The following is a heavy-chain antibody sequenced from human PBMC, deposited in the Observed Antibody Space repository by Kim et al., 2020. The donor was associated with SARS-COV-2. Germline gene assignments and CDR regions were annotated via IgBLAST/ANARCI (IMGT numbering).Heavy chain of an antibody. D-gene: IGHD6-13*01. CDR3: ATEGTTQGSGWYPHYYGLGV. V-gene: IGHV1-2*05. J-gene: IGHJ6*02. Sequence: ASVKVSCKASGYTFSGHYIHWVRQAPGQGLEWMGRINPNSGATDSAQQFQGRVTLTRATSTNTAYLEVTGLRSDDTGVYYCATEGTTQGSGWYPHYYGLGVWGQGTTVTAS. CDR2: INPNSGAT. CDR1: GYTFSGHY.